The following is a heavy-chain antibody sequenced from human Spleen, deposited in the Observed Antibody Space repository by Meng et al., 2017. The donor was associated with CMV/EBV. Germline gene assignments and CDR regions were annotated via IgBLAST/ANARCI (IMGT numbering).Heavy chain of an antibody. Sequence: GGSLRLSCAASEIRVSGSYMNWVRQAPGKGLEWVSAIYSGGTTYYADSVKGRFTISRDNSKNALYLHMNSLRVEDTSVYYCARGGLAVAGYYYYYYGVDVWGQGTTVTVSS. D-gene: IGHD6-19*01. CDR1: EIRVSGSY. CDR3: ARGGLAVAGYYYYYYGVDV. J-gene: IGHJ6*02. V-gene: IGHV3-66*02. CDR2: IYSGGTT.